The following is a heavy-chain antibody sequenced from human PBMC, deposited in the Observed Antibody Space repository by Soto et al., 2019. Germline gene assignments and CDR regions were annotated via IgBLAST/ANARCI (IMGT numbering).Heavy chain of an antibody. Sequence: KELGWVSSISSSSSYIYYADSVKGRFTISRDNAKNSLYLQMNSLRAEDTAEYYCVFFFSSRRRHTRLAHG. CDR3: VFFFSSRRRHTRLAHG. V-gene: IGHV3-21*01. J-gene: IGHJ6*01. CDR2: ISSSSSYI. D-gene: IGHD3-9*01.